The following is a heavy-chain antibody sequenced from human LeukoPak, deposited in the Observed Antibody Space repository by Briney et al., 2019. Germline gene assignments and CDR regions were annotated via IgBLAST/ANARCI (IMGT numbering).Heavy chain of an antibody. CDR2: INHSGST. Sequence: PSETLSLTCAVYGGSFSGYYWSWIRQPPGEGLEWIGEINHSGSTNYNPSLKSRVTISVDTSKNQFSLKLSSVTAADTAVYYCALYNWNDVGAFDIWGQGTMVTVSS. D-gene: IGHD1-20*01. V-gene: IGHV4-34*01. CDR3: ALYNWNDVGAFDI. J-gene: IGHJ3*02. CDR1: GGSFSGYY.